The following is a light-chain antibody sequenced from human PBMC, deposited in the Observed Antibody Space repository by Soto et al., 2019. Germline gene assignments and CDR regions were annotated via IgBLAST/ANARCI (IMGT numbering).Light chain of an antibody. J-gene: IGLJ1*01. V-gene: IGLV2-14*01. Sequence: QSALTQPASVSGYPGKSMTISCTGTSSDVGGYNYVSWYQKHPGKAPKLMIYNVSNRPSGVSNRFSGSKSGKTASLTISGLQAEDEADYYCSSYTSSSTLLYVFGTGTKVTVL. CDR2: NVS. CDR3: SSYTSSSTLLYV. CDR1: SSDVGGYNY.